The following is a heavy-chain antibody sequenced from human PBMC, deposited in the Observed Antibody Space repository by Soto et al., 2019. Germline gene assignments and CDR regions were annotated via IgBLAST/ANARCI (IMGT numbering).Heavy chain of an antibody. CDR2: IYWDDDK. Sequence: QITLKESGPTLVKPTQTLTLTCTFSGLSLSTSGEAVGWIRQPPGKALDWLALIYWDDDKRYNPTLKTRLTXXXXTSKNQVVLTLTXMXXVDTATYYCAHYXSTSPAGWFAPWGQGILVPVSS. CDR3: AHYXSTSPAGWFAP. V-gene: IGHV2-5*02. CDR1: GLSLSTSGEA. J-gene: IGHJ5*02.